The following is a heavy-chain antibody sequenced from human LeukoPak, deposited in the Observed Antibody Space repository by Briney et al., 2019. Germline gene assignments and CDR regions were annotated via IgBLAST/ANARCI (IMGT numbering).Heavy chain of an antibody. CDR1: GYTFTSYG. CDR2: TSAYNGNT. Sequence: ASVRVSCKASGYTFTSYGISWVRQAPGQGLEWMGWTSAYNGNTNYAQKLQGRVTMTTDTSTSTAYMELRSLRSDDTAVYYCASIYYDSSGYGFDPWGQGTLVTVSS. J-gene: IGHJ5*02. CDR3: ASIYYDSSGYGFDP. V-gene: IGHV1-18*01. D-gene: IGHD3-22*01.